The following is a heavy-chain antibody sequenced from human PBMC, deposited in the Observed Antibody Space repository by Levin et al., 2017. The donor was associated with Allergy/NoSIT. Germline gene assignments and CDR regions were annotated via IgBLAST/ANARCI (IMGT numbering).Heavy chain of an antibody. J-gene: IGHJ3*02. CDR1: GFTFSSYS. V-gene: IGHV3-21*01. CDR2: ISSSSSYI. Sequence: GGSLRLSCAASGFTFSSYSMNWVRQAPGKGLEWVSSISSSSSYIYYADSVKGRFTISRDNAKNSLYLQMNSLRAEDTAVYYCARDIYSSVAFDIWGQGTMVTVSS. CDR3: ARDIYSSVAFDI. D-gene: IGHD6-19*01.